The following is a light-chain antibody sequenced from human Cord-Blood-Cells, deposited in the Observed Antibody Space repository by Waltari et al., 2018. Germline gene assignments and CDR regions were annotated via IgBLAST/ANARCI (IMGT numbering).Light chain of an antibody. Sequence: EIVFTQSPGSLSLSPGERATLSCRASQSVSSSYLAWYQQKPGQAPRLLIYGASSRATGIPDRFSGSGSGTDFTLTISRLVPEDFAVYYCQQYGSSPLTFGGGTKVEIK. J-gene: IGKJ4*01. V-gene: IGKV3-20*01. CDR2: GAS. CDR3: QQYGSSPLT. CDR1: QSVSSSY.